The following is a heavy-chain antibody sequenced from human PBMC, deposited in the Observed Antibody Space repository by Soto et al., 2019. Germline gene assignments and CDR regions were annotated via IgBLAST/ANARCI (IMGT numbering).Heavy chain of an antibody. Sequence: QVQLVQSGAEVKKPGASVKVSCKASGYTFTGYYMHWVRQAPGQGLEWMGWINPNSGGTNYAQKFQGWVTMTRDTSISTAYMELSRLRSDDTAVYYCARDQSDPTYYYDSPVGAFDIWGQGTMVTVSS. CDR3: ARDQSDPTYYYDSPVGAFDI. D-gene: IGHD3-22*01. V-gene: IGHV1-2*04. CDR1: GYTFTGYY. CDR2: INPNSGGT. J-gene: IGHJ3*02.